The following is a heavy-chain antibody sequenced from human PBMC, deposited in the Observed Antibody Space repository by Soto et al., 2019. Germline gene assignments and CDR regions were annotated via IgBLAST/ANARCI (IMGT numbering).Heavy chain of an antibody. CDR2: IYYSGST. CDR1: GGSISSSSYY. D-gene: IGHD6-19*01. V-gene: IGHV4-39*01. CDR3: TRLAGGLSGWYWFGDDFDY. Sequence: QLQLQESGPGLVKPSETLSLTCTVSGGSISSSSYYWGWIRQPPGKGLEWIGSIYYSGSTYYNPSLKSRVTISVDSSKKQFSLKLSSVTAADTAAYYCTRLAGGLSGWYWFGDDFDYWGQGTLVTVSS. J-gene: IGHJ4*02.